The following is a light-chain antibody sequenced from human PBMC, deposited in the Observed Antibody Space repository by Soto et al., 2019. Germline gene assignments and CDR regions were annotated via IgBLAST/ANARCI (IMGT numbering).Light chain of an antibody. V-gene: IGKV3-11*01. Sequence: EIVLTQSPATLSLSPGERATLSCRASQSVSSYLAWYQQKPGQAPRLLIYDASNRATGIPARFSGSGSGTDFTLTISRLEPEDFAVYYCQQYGNSPWTFGPGTKVDIK. CDR2: DAS. CDR1: QSVSSY. J-gene: IGKJ1*01. CDR3: QQYGNSPWT.